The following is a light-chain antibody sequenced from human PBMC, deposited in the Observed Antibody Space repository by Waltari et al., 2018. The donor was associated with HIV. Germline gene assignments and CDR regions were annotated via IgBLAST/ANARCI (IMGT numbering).Light chain of an antibody. J-gene: IGLJ3*02. Sequence: HSVLTQPPSSSATPGQTVILSCSGNTSNIANNVVTWYQHFPGSAPKLLIYMNNYRPSGVPDRFAGSRSGTSASLTISGLQIEDEAQYYCATWDDSLNGVFGAGTRLTAL. CDR1: TSNIANNV. CDR3: ATWDDSLNGV. V-gene: IGLV1-44*01. CDR2: MNN.